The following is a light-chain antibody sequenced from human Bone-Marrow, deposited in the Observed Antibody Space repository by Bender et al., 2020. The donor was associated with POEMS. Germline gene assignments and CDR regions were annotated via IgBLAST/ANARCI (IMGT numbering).Light chain of an antibody. CDR1: DLGDKY. J-gene: IGLJ2*01. V-gene: IGLV3-1*01. CDR3: QACDTYSVI. Sequence: SYEVTQQPPVSVSQEQTASITCSGDDLGDKYVAWYQQKPGQSPVLVIYQDTKRPSGIPERFSGSNSGNTATLTISGTQAMDEADYYCQACDTYSVIFGGGTKLTVL. CDR2: QDT.